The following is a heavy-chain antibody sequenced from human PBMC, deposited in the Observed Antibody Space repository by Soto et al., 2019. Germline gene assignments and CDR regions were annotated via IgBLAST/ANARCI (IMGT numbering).Heavy chain of an antibody. J-gene: IGHJ4*02. D-gene: IGHD3-22*01. CDR1: GFIFSSYA. CDR2: ISGSGGNT. CDR3: AKDSFYYDSSGSYLFDY. Sequence: GGSLRLSCAASGFIFSSYAMSWVRQAPGKGLEWVSAISGSGGNTYYADSVRGRFTISRDNSKNTLFLQMNSLRAEDTALYFCAKDSFYYDSSGSYLFDYWGRGTLVTVSS. V-gene: IGHV3-23*01.